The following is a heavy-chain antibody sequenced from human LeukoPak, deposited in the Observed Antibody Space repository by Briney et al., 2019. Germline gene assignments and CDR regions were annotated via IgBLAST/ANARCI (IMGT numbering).Heavy chain of an antibody. CDR3: ARDSRGGAAAKHFEFDP. CDR2: IIPILGIA. CDR1: GYTFTSYD. J-gene: IGHJ5*02. V-gene: IGHV1-69*04. D-gene: IGHD6-13*01. Sequence: GASVKVSCKASGYTFTSYDINWVRQATGQGLEWMGRIIPILGIANYAQKFQGRVTITADKSTSTAYMELSSLRSEDTAVYYCARDSRGGAAAKHFEFDPWGQGTLVTVSS.